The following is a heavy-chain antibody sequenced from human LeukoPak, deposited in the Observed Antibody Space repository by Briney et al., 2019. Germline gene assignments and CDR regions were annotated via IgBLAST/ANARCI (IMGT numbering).Heavy chain of an antibody. D-gene: IGHD1-26*01. J-gene: IGHJ1*01. CDR3: AKDLGGSYVFEYFQH. CDR1: GFTFSTYW. CDR2: IKQDGSEK. V-gene: IGHV3-7*01. Sequence: PGGSLRLSCAASGFTFSTYWMSWVRQAPGKGLEWVANIKQDGSEKYSVDSLKGRFTISRDNAKNSLDLQMSSLRAEDTAVYYCAKDLGGSYVFEYFQHWGQGTLVTVSS.